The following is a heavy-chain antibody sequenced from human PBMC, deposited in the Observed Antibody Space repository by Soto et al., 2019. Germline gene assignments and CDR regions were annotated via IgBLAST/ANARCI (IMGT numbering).Heavy chain of an antibody. CDR1: GGSISSYY. CDR2: IYYSGST. CDR3: ARSLPTVTTIGWFDP. D-gene: IGHD4-17*01. J-gene: IGHJ5*02. V-gene: IGHV4-59*01. Sequence: SETLSLPCTVSGGSISSYYWSWIRQPPGKGLEWIGYIYYSGSTNYNPSLKSRVTISVDTSKNQFSLKLSSVTAADTAVYYCARSLPTVTTIGWFDPWGQGTLVTVS.